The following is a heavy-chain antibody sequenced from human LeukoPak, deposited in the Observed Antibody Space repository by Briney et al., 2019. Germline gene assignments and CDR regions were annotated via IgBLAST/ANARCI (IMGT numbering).Heavy chain of an antibody. CDR1: GFTFSSFW. CDR2: IKQDGSER. Sequence: PGGSLRLSCAASGFTFSSFWMSWVRQAPGKGLEWVANIKQDGSERYYVDSVKGRFTISRDNAKNSLYLQMNSLRAEDTAVYYCARELRVQLWSADAFDIWGQGTMVTVSS. J-gene: IGHJ3*02. V-gene: IGHV3-7*01. D-gene: IGHD5-18*01. CDR3: ARELRVQLWSADAFDI.